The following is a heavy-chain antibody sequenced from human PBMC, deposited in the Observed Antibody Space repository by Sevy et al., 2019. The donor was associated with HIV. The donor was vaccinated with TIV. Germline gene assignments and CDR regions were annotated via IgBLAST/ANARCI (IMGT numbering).Heavy chain of an antibody. CDR2: ISVSGSHT. Sequence: GGSLRLSCAASGFTFSNYAMNWVRQAPGKGLEWVSAISVSGSHTYYASSVKGRFTISRDNSKNTLYLQMRSLGAEDTAVYYCANSGDSSSWYPIDYWGQGTLVTVSS. CDR3: ANSGDSSSWYPIDY. CDR1: GFTFSNYA. D-gene: IGHD6-13*01. V-gene: IGHV3-23*01. J-gene: IGHJ4*02.